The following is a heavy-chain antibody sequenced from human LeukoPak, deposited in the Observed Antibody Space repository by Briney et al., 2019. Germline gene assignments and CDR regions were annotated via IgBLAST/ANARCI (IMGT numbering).Heavy chain of an antibody. CDR2: ISGSGSST. CDR3: AKTTGGAAAGSCLEG. J-gene: IGHJ4*02. Sequence: GGSLRLSCAASGFTFSNAWMNGVRQAPGKGLEWVSGISGSGSSTYYADSVKGRFTISRDNSKNTLFLQMNSLRAEDTAVYYCAKTTGGAAAGSCLEGWGQGTLVTVSS. V-gene: IGHV3-23*01. CDR1: GFTFSNAW. D-gene: IGHD6-13*01.